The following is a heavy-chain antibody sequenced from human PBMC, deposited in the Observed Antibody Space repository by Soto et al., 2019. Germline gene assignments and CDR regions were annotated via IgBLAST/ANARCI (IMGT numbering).Heavy chain of an antibody. V-gene: IGHV3-30-3*01. CDR3: ARVSWDSGPNSIGWYYFDY. Sequence: QVQLVESGGGVVQPGRSLRLSCAASGFTFSSYAMHWVRQAPGKGLEWVAVISYDGSNKYYADSVKGRFTISRDNSKNTLCLQMNSLRAEDTSVYYCARVSWDSGPNSIGWYYFDYWGQGTLVTVSS. J-gene: IGHJ4*02. CDR2: ISYDGSNK. CDR1: GFTFSSYA. D-gene: IGHD6-19*01.